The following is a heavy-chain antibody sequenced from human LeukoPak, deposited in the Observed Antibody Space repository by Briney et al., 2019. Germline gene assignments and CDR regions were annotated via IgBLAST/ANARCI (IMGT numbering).Heavy chain of an antibody. CDR1: GGSDIDYY. CDR2: IHGGGYT. J-gene: IGHJ5*02. V-gene: IGHV4-4*09. D-gene: IGHD5-12*01. Sequence: SETLSLTCTVSGGSDIDYYWSWLRRSPGQGLEWIAYIHGGGYTNYNPSLRSRVTISVDTSKKQFSLRMTSVTAADTAVYYCAQRQGPMSGDYDYFDPWGQGTLVTVSS. CDR3: AQRQGPMSGDYDYFDP.